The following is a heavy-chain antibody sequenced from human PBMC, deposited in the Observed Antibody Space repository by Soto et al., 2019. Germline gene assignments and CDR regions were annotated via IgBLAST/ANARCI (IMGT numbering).Heavy chain of an antibody. J-gene: IGHJ4*02. CDR3: ARHGGYCSGGSCYPFDY. Sequence: PSETLSLTCTVSGGSISSSSYYWGWIRQPPGKGLEWIGSIYYSGSTYYNPSLKSRVTISVDTSKNQFSLKLSSVTAADTAVYYCARHGGYCSGGSCYPFDYWGQGTLVNVSS. V-gene: IGHV4-39*01. CDR2: IYYSGST. CDR1: GGSISSSSYY. D-gene: IGHD2-15*01.